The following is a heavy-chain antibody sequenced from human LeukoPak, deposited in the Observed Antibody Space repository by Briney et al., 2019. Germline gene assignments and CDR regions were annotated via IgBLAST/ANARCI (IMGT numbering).Heavy chain of an antibody. D-gene: IGHD2-15*01. CDR1: GYTFTGYY. J-gene: IGHJ3*02. CDR2: INPNSGGT. CDR3: AREVSWVEAFDI. V-gene: IGHV1-2*02. Sequence: ASVKVSCKASGYTFTGYYMHWVRQAPGQGLEWMGWINPNSGGTNYAQKFQGRVTMTRDTSISTAYMELSRLRSDDTAVYYCAREVSWVEAFDIWGQGTMVTVSS.